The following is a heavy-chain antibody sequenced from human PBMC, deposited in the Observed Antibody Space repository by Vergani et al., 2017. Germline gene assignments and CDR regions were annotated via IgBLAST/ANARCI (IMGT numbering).Heavy chain of an antibody. Sequence: QVQLQESGPGLVKPSETLSLTCTVSGGSISSYYWSWIRQPPGKGLEWIGDIYYSGSTNYNPSLKSRVTISVDTSKNQFSLKLSSVTAADTAVYYCARLTVVVPAASYYFDYWGQGTLVTVSS. V-gene: IGHV4-59*08. CDR2: IYYSGST. CDR3: ARLTVVVPAASYYFDY. J-gene: IGHJ4*02. CDR1: GGSISSYY. D-gene: IGHD2-2*01.